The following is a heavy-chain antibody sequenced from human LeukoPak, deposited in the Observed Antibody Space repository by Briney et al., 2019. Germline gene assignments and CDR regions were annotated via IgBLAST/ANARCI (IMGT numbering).Heavy chain of an antibody. CDR3: ARDRALMVYEDYYYYYMDV. CDR2: IYYSGST. CDR1: GGSISSYY. J-gene: IGHJ6*03. D-gene: IGHD2-8*01. Sequence: SETPSLTCTVSGGSISSYYWSWIRQPPGKGLEWIGYIYYSGSTNYNPSLKSRVTISVDTSKNQFSLKLSSVTAADTAVYYCARDRALMVYEDYYYYYMDVWGKGTTVTVSS. V-gene: IGHV4-59*01.